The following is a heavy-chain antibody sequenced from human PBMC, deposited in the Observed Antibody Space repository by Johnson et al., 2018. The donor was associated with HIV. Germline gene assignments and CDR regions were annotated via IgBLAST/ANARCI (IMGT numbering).Heavy chain of an antibody. J-gene: IGHJ3*01. V-gene: IGHV3-30*18. D-gene: IGHD6-19*01. CDR1: GFTFSNAW. CDR3: AKDDNLGVWYSDAFDV. CDR2: IAHDESIT. Sequence: QMLLVESGGGVVQPGRSLRLSCGASGFTFSNAWMSWVRQAPGKGLEWVAFIAHDESITHYADSVKGRFTMSRDNSKNTLYLHMKSLRPEDTSIYYCAKDDNLGVWYSDAFDVWGQGTVVTVSS.